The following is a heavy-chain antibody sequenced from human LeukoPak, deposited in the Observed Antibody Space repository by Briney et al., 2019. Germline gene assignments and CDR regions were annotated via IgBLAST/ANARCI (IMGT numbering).Heavy chain of an antibody. CDR2: INAGNGNT. V-gene: IGHV1-3*01. J-gene: IGHJ4*02. CDR3: ARVYSSGWYYFDY. D-gene: IGHD6-19*01. CDR1: GYTFTSYA. Sequence: ASVKVSCKASGYTFTSYAMHWVRQAPGQRLEWMGWINAGNGNTKYSQKFQARLTITSDTSASTAYMELSSLRSEDTAVYYCARVYSSGWYYFDYWGQGTLVTVSS.